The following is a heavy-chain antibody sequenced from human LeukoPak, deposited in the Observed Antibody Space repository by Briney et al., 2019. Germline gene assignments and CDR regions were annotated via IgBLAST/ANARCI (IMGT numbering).Heavy chain of an antibody. CDR3: ARRESSGWYGYSGSYNDAFDI. CDR1: GGSISSSSYY. D-gene: IGHD1-26*01. J-gene: IGHJ3*02. Sequence: ESSETLSLTCTVSGGSISSSSYYWGWIRQPPGKGLEWIGCIYYSGSTYYNPSLKSRVTISVDTSKNQFSLKLSSVTAADTAVYYCARRESSGWYGYSGSYNDAFDIWGQGTMVTVSS. V-gene: IGHV4-39*01. CDR2: IYYSGST.